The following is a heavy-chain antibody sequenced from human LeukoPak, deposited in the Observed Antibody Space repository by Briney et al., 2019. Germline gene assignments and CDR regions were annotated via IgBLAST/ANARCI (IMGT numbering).Heavy chain of an antibody. D-gene: IGHD6-13*01. CDR2: IYYRGST. CDR1: GGSISSGGYY. Sequence: SETLSLTCTVSGGSISSGGYYWSWIRQHPGKGLEWIGYIYYRGSTYYNPSLKSRVTISVDTSKNQFSLKLSSVTAADTAVYYCARGGAAGLYGMDVWGQGTTVTVSS. J-gene: IGHJ6*02. V-gene: IGHV4-31*03. CDR3: ARGGAAGLYGMDV.